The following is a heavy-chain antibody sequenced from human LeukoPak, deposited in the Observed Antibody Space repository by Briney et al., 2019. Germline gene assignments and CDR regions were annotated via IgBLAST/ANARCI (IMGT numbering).Heavy chain of an antibody. CDR2: INPNSGGT. Sequence: ASVKVSCKASGYTFTGYYMHWVRQAPGQGLEWMGWINPNSGGTNYAQKFQGWVTMTTDTSPSTAYMELRSLRSDDTAVYYCARDGYSSGWYQKYFQHWGQGTLVTVSS. V-gene: IGHV1-2*04. D-gene: IGHD6-19*01. CDR1: GYTFTGYY. J-gene: IGHJ1*01. CDR3: ARDGYSSGWYQKYFQH.